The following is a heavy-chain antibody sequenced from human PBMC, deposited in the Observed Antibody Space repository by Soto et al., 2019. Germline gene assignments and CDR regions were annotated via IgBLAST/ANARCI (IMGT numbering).Heavy chain of an antibody. J-gene: IGHJ6*02. CDR3: TRQSQDYYFWSGYYNHYYGMDV. D-gene: IGHD3-3*01. CDR2: IRSKANSYAT. Sequence: GGSLRLSCAASGFTFSGSAMHWVRQASGKGLKWVGRIRSKANSYATAYAASVKGRFTISRDDSKNTAYLQMNSLKTEDTAVYYCTRQSQDYYFWSGYYNHYYGMDVWGQGTTVTVSS. CDR1: GFTFSGSA. V-gene: IGHV3-73*01.